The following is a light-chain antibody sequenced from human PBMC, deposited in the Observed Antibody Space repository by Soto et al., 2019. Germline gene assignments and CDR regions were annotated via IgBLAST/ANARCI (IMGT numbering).Light chain of an antibody. Sequence: EIVMTQSPATLSVSPGERATLSCRASQSVSSNLTWYQQKPGQAPRLLIYAASTRATGIPARFSGSGSGTEFTLTISSLQSEDFAVYYCQQYNNSPYTFGQGTKLEIK. CDR3: QQYNNSPYT. CDR2: AAS. V-gene: IGKV3-15*01. CDR1: QSVSSN. J-gene: IGKJ2*01.